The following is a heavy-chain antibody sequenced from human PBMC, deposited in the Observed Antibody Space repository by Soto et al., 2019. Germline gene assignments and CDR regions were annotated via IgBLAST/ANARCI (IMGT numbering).Heavy chain of an antibody. CDR3: ARSSHKESWFDP. J-gene: IGHJ5*02. CDR1: NGSISNFY. D-gene: IGHD6-13*01. Sequence: LSLTCTVSNGSISNFYWNWIRQSAGKGLEWIGRIHGSGSATYNPSLRSRVTMSVDTSKNQFSLKVNSVTGADTAVYYCARSSHKESWFDPWGQGTLVTVSS. CDR2: IHGSGSA. V-gene: IGHV4-4*07.